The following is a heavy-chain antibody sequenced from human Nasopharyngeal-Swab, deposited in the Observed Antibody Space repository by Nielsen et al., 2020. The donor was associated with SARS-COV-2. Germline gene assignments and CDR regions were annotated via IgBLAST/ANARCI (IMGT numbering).Heavy chain of an antibody. CDR1: GFIFDDFT. V-gene: IGHV3-43*01. CDR3: AKAGGTTVAFDS. D-gene: IGHD4-23*01. J-gene: IGHJ4*02. Sequence: GESLKISCSASGFIFDDFTMHWVRQAPGKGLEWVSLITWDGDSTSYGDSVKGRFTMSRDNTENSLYLEMNSLRTEDTALYYCAKAGGTTVAFDSWGQGTLVTVSS. CDR2: ITWDGDST.